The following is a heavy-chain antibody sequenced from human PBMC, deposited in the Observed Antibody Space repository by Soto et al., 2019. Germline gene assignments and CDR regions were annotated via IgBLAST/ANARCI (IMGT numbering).Heavy chain of an antibody. CDR3: AKAEATNYGDTFDI. V-gene: IGHV3-23*01. J-gene: IGHJ3*02. D-gene: IGHD4-17*01. CDR1: GFTFSSYT. CDR2: ISGSGDST. Sequence: GSLRLSCEASGFTFSSYTMTWVRQAPGKGLEWVSTISGSGDSTYYADSVKGRFTISRDNSKNTLYVQMNSLRAEDTALYYCAKAEATNYGDTFDIWGQGTMVTVSS.